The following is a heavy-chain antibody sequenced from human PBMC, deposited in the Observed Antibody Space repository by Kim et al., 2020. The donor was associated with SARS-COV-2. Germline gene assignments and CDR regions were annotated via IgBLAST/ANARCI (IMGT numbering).Heavy chain of an antibody. J-gene: IGHJ5*02. CDR1: GFNLRIYT. CDR2: ITGNSDTV. D-gene: IGHD3-10*01. Sequence: GGSLRLSCVASGFNLRIYTMTWVRQAPGKGLEWLACITGNSDTVYYADSVKGRSTISRDNAMNSLYLQMNSLRDEDTAVYYCTRDYYGSIDLWGQGTLVTVSS. V-gene: IGHV3-48*02. CDR3: TRDYYGSIDL.